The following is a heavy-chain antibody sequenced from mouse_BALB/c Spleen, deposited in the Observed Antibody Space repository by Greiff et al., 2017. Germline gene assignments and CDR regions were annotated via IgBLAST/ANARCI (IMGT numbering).Heavy chain of an antibody. J-gene: IGHJ2*01. CDR2: ISNGGGST. Sequence: EVKLMESGGGLVQPGGSLKLSCAASGFTFSSYTMSWVRQTPEERLEWVAYISNGGGSTYYPDTVKGRFTISRDNAKNTLYLQMSSLKSEDTAMYYCARHRALTTMILDYWGQGTTLTVSS. CDR1: GFTFSSYT. V-gene: IGHV5-12-2*01. D-gene: IGHD2-4*01. CDR3: ARHRALTTMILDY.